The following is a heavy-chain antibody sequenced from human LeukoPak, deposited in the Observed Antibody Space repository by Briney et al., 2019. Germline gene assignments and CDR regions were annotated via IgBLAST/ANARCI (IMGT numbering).Heavy chain of an antibody. J-gene: IGHJ4*02. CDR1: GGSISSSSYY. D-gene: IGHD4-23*01. CDR2: IYYSGST. CDR3: ARHAYLVVTRVDY. V-gene: IGHV4-39*01. Sequence: PSETLSLTCTVSGGSISSSSYYWGWIRQPPGKGLEWIGNIYYSGSTYYNPSLKSRVTISVDTSKNQFSLKLSSVTAADTAVYYCARHAYLVVTRVDYWGQGTLVTVSS.